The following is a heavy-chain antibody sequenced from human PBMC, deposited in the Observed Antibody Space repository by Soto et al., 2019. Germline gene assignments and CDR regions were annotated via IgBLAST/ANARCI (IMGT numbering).Heavy chain of an antibody. CDR2: ISYDGSNK. J-gene: IGHJ2*01. D-gene: IGHD1-7*01. Sequence: GGSLRLSCAASGFTFSSYAMHWVRQAPGKGLEWVAVISYDGSNKYYADSVKGRFTISRDNSKNTLYLQMNSLRAEDTAVYYCARHLLRVEGYNWNYEAWYFDLWGRGTLVTVSS. CDR1: GFTFSSYA. CDR3: ARHLLRVEGYNWNYEAWYFDL. V-gene: IGHV3-30-3*01.